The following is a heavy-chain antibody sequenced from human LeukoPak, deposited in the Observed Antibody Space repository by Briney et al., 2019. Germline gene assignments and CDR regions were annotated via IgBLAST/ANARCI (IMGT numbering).Heavy chain of an antibody. Sequence: GGSLRLSCAASGFTFSSYGMHWVRQAPGKGLEWVAVISYDGSNKYYADSVKGRFTISRDNSKNTLYLQMNSLRAEDTAVYYCARARPLLAVATGYYFDYWGQGTLVTVSS. D-gene: IGHD6-19*01. CDR1: GFTFSSYG. V-gene: IGHV3-30*19. CDR3: ARARPLLAVATGYYFDY. J-gene: IGHJ4*02. CDR2: ISYDGSNK.